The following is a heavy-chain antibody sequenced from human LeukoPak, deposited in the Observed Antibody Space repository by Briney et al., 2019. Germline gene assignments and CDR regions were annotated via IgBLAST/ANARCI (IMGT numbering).Heavy chain of an antibody. J-gene: IGHJ4*01. D-gene: IGHD3-16*01. CDR1: GFTFSSNW. CDR3: ASNYD. Sequence: SGGSLRLSCTASGFTFSSNWMTWVRQAQGKGLEWVANINQDGGEKYYVDSVKGRFTISRDNAKNSLYLQINSLRAEDTAVYYCASNYDWGQGTLVTVSS. CDR2: INQDGGEK. V-gene: IGHV3-7*02.